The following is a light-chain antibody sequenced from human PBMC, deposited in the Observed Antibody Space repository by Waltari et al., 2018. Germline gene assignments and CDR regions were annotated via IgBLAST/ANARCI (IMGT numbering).Light chain of an antibody. CDR1: KLGERY. Sequence: SYDLTQPPSVSVSPGPTATITCPGDKLGERYVCWYQHKSGQSPVLVIYQDTKRPSGIPERFSGSNSGNRATLTISGTQAMDEADYYCQAWDSSTVVFGGGTKLTVL. J-gene: IGLJ2*01. CDR2: QDT. CDR3: QAWDSSTVV. V-gene: IGLV3-1*01.